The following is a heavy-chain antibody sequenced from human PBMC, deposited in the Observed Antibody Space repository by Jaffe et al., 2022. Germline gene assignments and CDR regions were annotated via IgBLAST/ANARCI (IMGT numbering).Heavy chain of an antibody. J-gene: IGHJ1*01. CDR3: AREGAYFQH. Sequence: QVQLQESGPGLVKPSETLSLTCTVSGGSISSYYWSWIRQPPGKGLEWIGYIYYSGSTNYNPSLKSRVTISVDTSKNQFSLKLSSVTAADTAVYYCAREGAYFQHWGQGTLVTVSS. CDR2: IYYSGST. CDR1: GGSISSYY. V-gene: IGHV4-59*01.